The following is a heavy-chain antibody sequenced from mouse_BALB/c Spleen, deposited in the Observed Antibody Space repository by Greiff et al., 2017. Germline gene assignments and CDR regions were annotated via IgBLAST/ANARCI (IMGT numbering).Heavy chain of an antibody. D-gene: IGHD1-2*01. J-gene: IGHJ1*01. CDR2: IDPENGDT. V-gene: IGHV14-4*02. Sequence: EVKLMESGAELVRPGASVKLSCTASGFNIKDYYMHWVKQRPEQGLEWIGWIDPENGDTEYAPKFQGKATMTADTSSNTAYLQLSSLTSEDTAVYYCNALTTARYFDVWGAGTTVTVSS. CDR1: GFNIKDYY. CDR3: NALTTARYFDV.